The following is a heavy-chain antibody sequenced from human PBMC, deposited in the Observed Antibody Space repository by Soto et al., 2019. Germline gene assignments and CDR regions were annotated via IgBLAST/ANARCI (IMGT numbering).Heavy chain of an antibody. CDR3: ARQYRENFDF. Sequence: LSLTCTVSGGSISSYYWSWIRQPPGKGLEWIGYIYYSGSTNYNPSLKSRDTISVDTSKNQFSLKLSSVTAADTAFYYCARQYRENFDFWGQGTLVTGSS. CDR2: IYYSGST. J-gene: IGHJ4*02. D-gene: IGHD3-16*02. V-gene: IGHV4-59*01. CDR1: GGSISSYY.